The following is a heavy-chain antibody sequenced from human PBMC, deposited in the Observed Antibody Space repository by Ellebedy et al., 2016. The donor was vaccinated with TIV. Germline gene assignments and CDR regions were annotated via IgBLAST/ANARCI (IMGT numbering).Heavy chain of an antibody. Sequence: PGGSLRLSCAASGFTFSSFSMNWVRQAPGKGLEWVSNINDRGSTTYYAASLRGRFTTSRDNAKNSLFLQMNTLTDDDTAVYFCARETAVSFDYWGQGTLVTVSS. CDR3: ARETAVSFDY. V-gene: IGHV3-48*02. CDR1: GFTFSSFS. D-gene: IGHD4-17*01. CDR2: INDRGSTT. J-gene: IGHJ4*02.